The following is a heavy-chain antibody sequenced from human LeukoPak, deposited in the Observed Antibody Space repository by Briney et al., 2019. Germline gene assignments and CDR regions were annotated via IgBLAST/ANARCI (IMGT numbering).Heavy chain of an antibody. CDR1: GFTFSSYG. CDR2: IWYDGSNK. D-gene: IGHD3-10*01. J-gene: IGHJ4*02. CDR3: AKQSGGSGTYYYY. V-gene: IGHV3-33*06. Sequence: QPGRSLRLSCAASGFTFSSYGMHWVRQAPGKGLEWVAVIWYDGSNKYYADSVKGRFTISRDNSKNTLYLQMNSLRAEDTAVYYCAKQSGGSGTYYYYWGQGTLVTVSS.